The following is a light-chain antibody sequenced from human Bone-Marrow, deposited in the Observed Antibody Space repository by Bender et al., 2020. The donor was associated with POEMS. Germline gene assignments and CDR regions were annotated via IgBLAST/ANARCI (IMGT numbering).Light chain of an antibody. J-gene: IGLJ3*02. CDR1: NSNIGTNA. CDR3: AAWEAGLSGGV. Sequence: QSVLTQPPSASGTPGQRVTISCSGSNSNIGTNAVNWYQQFPGTAPKLLIYSDNQRPSGVPDRFYAFKSGTSASLAIGGLQSEDEAGYYCAAWEAGLSGGVFGGGTKLTV. CDR2: SDN. V-gene: IGLV1-44*01.